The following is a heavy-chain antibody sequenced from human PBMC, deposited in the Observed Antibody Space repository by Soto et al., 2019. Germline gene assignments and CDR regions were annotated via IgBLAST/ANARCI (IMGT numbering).Heavy chain of an antibody. D-gene: IGHD2-15*01. CDR3: ARPEYCSGGSCYDFDY. V-gene: IGHV1-2*02. J-gene: IGHJ4*02. Sequence: ASVKVSCKASGYTFTGYYMHWVRQAPGQGLEWMGWINPNSGGTNYAQKFQGRVTMTRDTSISTAYMELSRLRSDDTAVYYCARPEYCSGGSCYDFDYWSQGTLVTVSS. CDR2: INPNSGGT. CDR1: GYTFTGYY.